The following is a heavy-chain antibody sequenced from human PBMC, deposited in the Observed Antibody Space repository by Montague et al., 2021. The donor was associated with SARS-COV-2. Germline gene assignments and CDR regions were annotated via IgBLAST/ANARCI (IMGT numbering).Heavy chain of an antibody. CDR3: ASEDIVVVMGAFDI. Sequence: SLRLSCAASGFTFSSYAMHWVRQAPGKGLEWVAVISCDGSNKYYADSVKGRFTITRDNSKNTLYLQMNSLRAEDTAVYYCASEDIVVVMGAFDIWGQGTMVTVSS. CDR1: GFTFSSYA. J-gene: IGHJ3*02. D-gene: IGHD2-2*01. V-gene: IGHV3-30*04. CDR2: ISCDGSNK.